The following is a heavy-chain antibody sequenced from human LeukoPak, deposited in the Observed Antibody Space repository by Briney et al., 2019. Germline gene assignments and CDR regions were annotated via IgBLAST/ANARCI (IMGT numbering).Heavy chain of an antibody. CDR3: ATARIWMAATYSPPFDY. D-gene: IGHD2-15*01. CDR2: FDPEDGET. CDR1: GYTLTELS. J-gene: IGHJ4*02. V-gene: IGHV1-24*01. Sequence: ASVKVSCKVSGYTLTELSMHWVRQAPGKGLEWMGGFDPEDGETIYAQKFQGRVTMTEDTSTDTAYMELSSLRSEDTAVYYCATARIWMAATYSPPFDYWGQGTLVTVSS.